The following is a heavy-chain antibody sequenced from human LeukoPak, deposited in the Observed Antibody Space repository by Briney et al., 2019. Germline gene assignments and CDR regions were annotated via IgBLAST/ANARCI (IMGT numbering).Heavy chain of an antibody. CDR2: TYYRSKWYN. CDR3: AREVTAANHYFDY. CDR1: GDSVSSNSAA. D-gene: IGHD2-2*01. V-gene: IGHV6-1*01. Sequence: SQTLSLTCAISGDSVSSNSAASNWIRQSPSRGLEWLGRTYYRSKWYNDYAVSVKSRITINPDTSKNQFSLQLNSVTPEDTAVYYCAREVTAANHYFDYWGQGTLVTVSS. J-gene: IGHJ4*02.